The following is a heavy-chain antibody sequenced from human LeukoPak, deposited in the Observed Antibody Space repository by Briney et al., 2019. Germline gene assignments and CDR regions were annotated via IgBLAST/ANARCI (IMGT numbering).Heavy chain of an antibody. CDR2: ISYDGSNK. Sequence: GGSLRLSCAASGFTFSSYGMHWVRQAPGKGLEWVAVISYDGSNKYYADSVKGRFTISRDNSKNTLYLQMNSLRAGDTAVYYCAKIWEIQLGNDAFDIWGQGTMVTVSS. D-gene: IGHD5-18*01. V-gene: IGHV3-30*18. J-gene: IGHJ3*02. CDR3: AKIWEIQLGNDAFDI. CDR1: GFTFSSYG.